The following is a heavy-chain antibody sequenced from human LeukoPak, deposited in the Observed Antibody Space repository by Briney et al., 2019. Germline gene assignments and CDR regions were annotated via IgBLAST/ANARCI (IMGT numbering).Heavy chain of an antibody. CDR3: ASLHYYDSSGYYN. D-gene: IGHD3-22*01. CDR2: IYYSGST. CDR1: GGSISSSSYY. V-gene: IGHV4-30-4*08. J-gene: IGHJ4*02. Sequence: PSETLSLTCTVSGGSISSSSYYWGWIRQPPGKGLEWIGYIYYSGSTYYNPSLKSRVTISVDTSKNQFSQKLSSVTAADTAVYYCASLHYYDSSGYYNWGQGTLVTVSS.